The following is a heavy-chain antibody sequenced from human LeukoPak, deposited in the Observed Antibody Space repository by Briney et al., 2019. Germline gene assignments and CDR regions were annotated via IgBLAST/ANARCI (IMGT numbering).Heavy chain of an antibody. CDR1: GGSFSGYY. CDR2: INHSGST. D-gene: IGHD3-22*01. V-gene: IGHV4-34*01. Sequence: NPSETLSLTCAIYGGSFSGYYWSWIRQPPGKGLEWIGEINHSGSTNYNPSLKSRVTISVDTSKNQFSLKLSSVTAADTAVYYCARYYYDSSGYAVPYFDYWGQGTLVTVSS. J-gene: IGHJ4*02. CDR3: ARYYYDSSGYAVPYFDY.